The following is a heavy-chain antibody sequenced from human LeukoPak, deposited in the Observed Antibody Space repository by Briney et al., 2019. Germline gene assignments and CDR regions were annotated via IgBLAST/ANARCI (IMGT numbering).Heavy chain of an antibody. CDR3: AKAIHSSSSGVVDY. J-gene: IGHJ4*02. D-gene: IGHD6-6*01. CDR1: GFIFSNYA. V-gene: IGHV3-30*02. Sequence: GGSLRLSCAASGFIFSNYAMHWVRQAPGKGLEWVTFIRYDGSNKYYAESVKGRFTISRDNPKKTLYLQMNSLRAEDTAVYYCAKAIHSSSSGVVDYWGQGTLGTVSS. CDR2: IRYDGSNK.